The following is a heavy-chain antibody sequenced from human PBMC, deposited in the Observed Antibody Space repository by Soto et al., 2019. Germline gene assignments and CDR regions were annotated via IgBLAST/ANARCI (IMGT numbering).Heavy chain of an antibody. D-gene: IGHD2-21*01. CDR3: ARGYSEIEH. CDR2: ISGSGGTI. CDR1: GFTFTDDY. J-gene: IGHJ4*02. Sequence: QVQLVESGGGLVKPGGSLRLSCAASGFTFTDDYVTWFRQAPGKGLEWISYISGSGGTIYYADTVKSRFTISRDNAKTSLYLQMNTLRAADSTLSYCARGYSEIEHWGQGTPVTVSS. V-gene: IGHV3-11*01.